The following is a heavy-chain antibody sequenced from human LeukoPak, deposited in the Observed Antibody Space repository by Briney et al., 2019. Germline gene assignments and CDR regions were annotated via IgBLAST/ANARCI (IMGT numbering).Heavy chain of an antibody. V-gene: IGHV4-38-2*02. Sequence: PSETLSLTCTVSGYSISSGYYWGWIRQPPGKGLEWIGSIYHSGSTNYNPSLKSRVTISVDTSKNQFSLKLSSVTAADTAVYYCARGPVWYFDLWGRGTLVTVSS. CDR3: ARGPVWYFDL. CDR2: IYHSGST. CDR1: GYSISSGYY. J-gene: IGHJ2*01.